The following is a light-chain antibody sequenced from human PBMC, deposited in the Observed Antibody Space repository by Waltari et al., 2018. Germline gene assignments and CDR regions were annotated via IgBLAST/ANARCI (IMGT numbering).Light chain of an antibody. CDR2: DTS. J-gene: IGKJ1*01. V-gene: IGKV3-20*01. CDR1: QGVGRS. Sequence: EIVLTQSPGTLSLSPGERATLACRASQGVGRSLAWYQQKPGQAPRLLIYDTSRRATGIPDRFSGSGSGTDFSLTISRLEPEDFAVYYCQHYLRLPATFGQGTKVEI. CDR3: QHYLRLPAT.